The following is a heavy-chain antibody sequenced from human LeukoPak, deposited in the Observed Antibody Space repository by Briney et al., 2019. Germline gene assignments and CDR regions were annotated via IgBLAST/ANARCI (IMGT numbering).Heavy chain of an antibody. CDR1: GGTFSGYA. CDR2: IIPIFGPT. V-gene: IGHV1-69*13. Sequence: ASVKVSCKASGGTFSGYAISWVRQAPGQGLEWMGGIIPIFGPTNYAQKFQGRVTITADESTSTAYMELSSLRSEDTAVYYCASSNGPVGATDQDSYYYYYMDVWGKGTTVTVSS. D-gene: IGHD1-26*01. J-gene: IGHJ6*03. CDR3: ASSNGPVGATDQDSYYYYYMDV.